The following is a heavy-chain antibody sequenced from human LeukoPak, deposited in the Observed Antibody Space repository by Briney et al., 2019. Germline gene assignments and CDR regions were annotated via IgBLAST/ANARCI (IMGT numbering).Heavy chain of an antibody. CDR2: ISGSGGST. V-gene: IGHV3-23*01. CDR1: GFTFSSYA. CDR3: AMDRTYYDFWSGYWGAFDI. Sequence: GGSLRLSCAASGFTFSSYAMSWVRQAPRKGLEWVSAISGSGGSTYYADSVKGRFTISRDNSKNTLYLQMNSLRAEDTAVYYCAMDRTYYDFWSGYWGAFDIWGQGTMVTISS. J-gene: IGHJ3*02. D-gene: IGHD3-3*01.